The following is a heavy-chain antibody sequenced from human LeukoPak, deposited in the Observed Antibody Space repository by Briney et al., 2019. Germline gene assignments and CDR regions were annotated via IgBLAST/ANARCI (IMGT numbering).Heavy chain of an antibody. V-gene: IGHV4-39*01. D-gene: IGHD2-21*02. CDR1: GGSFSGYY. CDR3: ASSCGGDCYSPNHDAFDI. J-gene: IGHJ3*02. Sequence: SETLSLTCAVYGGSFSGYYWGWIRQPPGKGLEWIGSIYYSGSTYYNPSLKSRVTISVDTSKNQFSLKLSSVTAADTAVYYCASSCGGDCYSPNHDAFDIWGQGTMVTVSS. CDR2: IYYSGST.